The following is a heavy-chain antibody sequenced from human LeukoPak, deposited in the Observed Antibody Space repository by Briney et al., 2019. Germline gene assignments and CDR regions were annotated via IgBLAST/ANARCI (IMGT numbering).Heavy chain of an antibody. J-gene: IGHJ4*02. CDR3: ARVMVRGVTFDY. Sequence: ASVKVSCKASSYTCIKYGVTWVRQAPGQGLEWMGWISAYNGNTNHAQKFQGRVTMTTDPSTSTAYMELRSLRSDDTAVYYCARVMVRGVTFDYWGQGTLVTVSS. D-gene: IGHD3-10*01. V-gene: IGHV1-18*01. CDR2: ISAYNGNT. CDR1: SYTCIKYG.